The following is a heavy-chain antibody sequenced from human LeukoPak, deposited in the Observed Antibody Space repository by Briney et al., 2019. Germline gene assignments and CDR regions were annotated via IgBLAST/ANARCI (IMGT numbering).Heavy chain of an antibody. J-gene: IGHJ5*02. Sequence: ASVTVSFKASGYTFIGYYMHWVRQAPGQGLEWMGGINPNSGGTNYAQKFQGRVTMTRDTSISTAYMELSRLRSDDTAVYYCARDFSDYGDLNWFDPWGQGTLVTVSS. D-gene: IGHD4-17*01. CDR1: GYTFIGYY. CDR2: INPNSGGT. CDR3: ARDFSDYGDLNWFDP. V-gene: IGHV1-2*02.